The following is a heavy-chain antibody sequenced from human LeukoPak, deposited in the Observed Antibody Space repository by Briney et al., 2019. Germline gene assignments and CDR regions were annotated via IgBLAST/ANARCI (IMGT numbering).Heavy chain of an antibody. D-gene: IGHD6-6*01. CDR1: GGSFSGYY. J-gene: IGHJ6*03. CDR3: ARGDSSSVLYYYYYMDV. Sequence: EPSETLSLTCAVYGGSFSGYYWSWIRQPPGKGLEWIGEINHSGSTNYNPSLKSRVTISVDTSKNQFSLKLSSVTAADTAVYYCARGDSSSVLYYYYYMDVWGKGTTVTVSS. CDR2: INHSGST. V-gene: IGHV4-34*01.